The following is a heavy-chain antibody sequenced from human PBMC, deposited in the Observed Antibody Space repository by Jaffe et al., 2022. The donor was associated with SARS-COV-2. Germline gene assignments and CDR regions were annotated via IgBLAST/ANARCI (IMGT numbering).Heavy chain of an antibody. V-gene: IGHV2-5*02. CDR1: GFSLTTRGMG. CDR3: ARSFSGSYKPYNWFDP. D-gene: IGHD1-26*01. CDR2: IYWDDDK. Sequence: QITLKESGPTLVKPTQTLTLTCTFSGFSLTTRGMGVGWIRQPPGKALEWLALIYWDDDKRYSPSLKSRLTITKDTSKNQVVLTMTNMDPADTATYHCARSFSGSYKPYNWFDPWGQGTLVIVSS. J-gene: IGHJ5*02.